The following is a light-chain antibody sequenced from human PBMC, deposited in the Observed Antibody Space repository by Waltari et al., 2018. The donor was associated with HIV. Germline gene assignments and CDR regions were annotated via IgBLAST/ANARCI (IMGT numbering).Light chain of an antibody. CDR1: QRIKNS. CDR3: QQYGRSPRT. CDR2: DAS. Sequence: VLTQSPGTLSLSPGESVTLSCGASQRIKNSLAWYQQKPGQAPRLLIYDASSRATGTPDRFSGSGSGTDFTLSISRLEPEDFAVYYCQQYGRSPRTFGQGTKVEIK. V-gene: IGKV3-20*01. J-gene: IGKJ1*01.